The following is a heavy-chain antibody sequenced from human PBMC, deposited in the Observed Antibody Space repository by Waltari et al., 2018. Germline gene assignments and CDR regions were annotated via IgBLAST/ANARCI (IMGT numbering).Heavy chain of an antibody. CDR2: NRVEEREK. J-gene: IGHJ4*02. D-gene: IGHD5-18*01. CDR1: GLNFKIHN. V-gene: IGHV3-30*02. CDR3: ASHVDRAP. Sequence: ELVESGGGVVQTGESLRLSCAASGLNFKIHNMHWIRQAPGRGLEWVAFNRVEEREKQDAESVKGRFTISRDNSKYVLYLEMHSLRPDDTAIYYCASHVDRAPWGQGTLVTVSS.